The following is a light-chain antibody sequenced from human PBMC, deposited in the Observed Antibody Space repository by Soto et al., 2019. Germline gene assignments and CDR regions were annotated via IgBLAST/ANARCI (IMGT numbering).Light chain of an antibody. Sequence: EIVLTQSPGTLSLSPGERATLSCRASQSLSINSLAWYQQKPGQPPRLLVYGASTRDTGIPDRFRGSGSGTDFALTISSLEPEDFAMYYCQQYDGSPLTFGPGTRLEIK. J-gene: IGKJ5*01. V-gene: IGKV3-20*01. CDR1: QSLSINS. CDR3: QQYDGSPLT. CDR2: GAS.